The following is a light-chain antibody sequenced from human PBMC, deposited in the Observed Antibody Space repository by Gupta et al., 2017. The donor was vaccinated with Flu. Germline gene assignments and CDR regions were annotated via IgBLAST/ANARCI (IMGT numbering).Light chain of an antibody. CDR1: QSLLHSNGYNY. V-gene: IGKV2-28*01. CDR2: LGS. CDR3: RQALQKGT. Sequence: DIVMTQSPLSLPVTPGEPASISCRSSQSLLHSNGYNYLDWYLQKPGQSPQLLIYLGSNRASGVPDRFSGSGLGTDFTLKIIRGEAEDVGVYYVRQALQKGTFGGGTKVEIK. J-gene: IGKJ4*01.